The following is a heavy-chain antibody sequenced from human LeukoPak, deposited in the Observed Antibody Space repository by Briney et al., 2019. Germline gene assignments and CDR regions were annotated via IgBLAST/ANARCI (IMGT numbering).Heavy chain of an antibody. CDR1: GGTFRTFA. V-gene: IGHV1-69*13. D-gene: IGHD6-25*01. CDR3: GLSGNYYYYYMDV. J-gene: IGHJ6*03. CDR2: IIPIFGIP. Sequence: SVKVSCKASGGTFRTFAISWVRQAPGQGLEWMGGIIPIFGIPDSAQKFQGRLTITADESTTTAYMELSSLRSDDTAIYYCGLSGNYYYYYMDVWGKGPRSPSP.